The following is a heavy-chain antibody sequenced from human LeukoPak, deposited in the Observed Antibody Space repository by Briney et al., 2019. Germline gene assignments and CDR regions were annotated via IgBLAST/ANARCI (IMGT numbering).Heavy chain of an antibody. Sequence: SETLSLTCTVSGGSISSYYWSWIRQPPGKGLEWIGYIYYSGSTNYNPSLKSRVTISVDTSKNQFSLKLSSVTAADTAVYYCAREAIAAAPDAYYYYYMDVWGKGTTVTISS. V-gene: IGHV4-59*01. CDR2: IYYSGST. D-gene: IGHD6-13*01. CDR1: GGSISSYY. CDR3: AREAIAAAPDAYYYYYMDV. J-gene: IGHJ6*03.